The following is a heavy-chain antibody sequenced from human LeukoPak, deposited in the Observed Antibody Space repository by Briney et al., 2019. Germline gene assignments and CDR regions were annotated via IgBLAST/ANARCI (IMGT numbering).Heavy chain of an antibody. D-gene: IGHD3/OR15-3a*01. CDR3: ARPKWAGSRRGGREY. CDR2: INHSGST. Sequence: PSETLSLTCAVYGDSFSGYYWSWIRQPPGKGLEWIGEINHSGSTNYNPSLKSRVTISVDTSKNQFSLKLSSVTAADTAVYYCARPKWAGSRRGGREYWGQETLVTVSS. J-gene: IGHJ4*02. V-gene: IGHV4-34*01. CDR1: GDSFSGYY.